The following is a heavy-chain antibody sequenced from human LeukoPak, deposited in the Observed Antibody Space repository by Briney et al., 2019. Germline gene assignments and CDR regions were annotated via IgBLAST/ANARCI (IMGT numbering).Heavy chain of an antibody. CDR3: ARWYCSSITCYYDY. D-gene: IGHD2-2*01. J-gene: IGHJ4*02. CDR1: GFTFSSYA. Sequence: PGGSLRLSCAASGFTFSSYAMSWVRQAPGKGLEWVSFIYSGGDTKYADSVQGRFTISRDNFQNTLFLQMNSLRVEDTAMYYCARWYCSSITCYYDYWGQRTLVTVSS. CDR2: IYSGGDT. V-gene: IGHV3-53*01.